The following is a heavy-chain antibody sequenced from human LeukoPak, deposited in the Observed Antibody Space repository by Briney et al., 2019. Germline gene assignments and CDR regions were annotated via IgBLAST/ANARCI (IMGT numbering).Heavy chain of an antibody. J-gene: IGHJ6*02. V-gene: IGHV4-39*07. CDR2: IYYSGST. D-gene: IGHD2-2*01. CDR3: ASLARSGYCSSTSCYPRGGYYYYGMDV. CDR1: GGSISSSNYY. Sequence: SETLSLTCTVSGGSISSSNYYWGYIRQPPGKGLEWIGTIYYSGSTYYNPSLKSRVTISVDTSKNQFSLKLSSVTAADTAVYYCASLARSGYCSSTSCYPRGGYYYYGMDVWGQGTTVTVSS.